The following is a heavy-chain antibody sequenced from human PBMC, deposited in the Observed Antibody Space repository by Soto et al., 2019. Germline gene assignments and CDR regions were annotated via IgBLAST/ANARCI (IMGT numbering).Heavy chain of an antibody. V-gene: IGHV4-59*01. CDR3: ARARYYGSGSYYKLSWFDP. CDR2: IYYSGST. J-gene: IGHJ5*02. Sequence: PSETLSLTCTVSGGSISSYYWSWIRQPPGKGLEWIGYIYYSGSTNYNPSLKSRVTISVDTSKNQFSLKLSSVTAADTAVYYCARARYYGSGSYYKLSWFDPWGQGTLVTVSS. CDR1: GGSISSYY. D-gene: IGHD3-10*01.